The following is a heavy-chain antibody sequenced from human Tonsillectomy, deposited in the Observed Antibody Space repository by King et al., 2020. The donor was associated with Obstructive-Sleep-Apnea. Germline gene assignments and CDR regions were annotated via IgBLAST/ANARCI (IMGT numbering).Heavy chain of an antibody. CDR2: FDPEDGET. CDR1: GYTLTELS. V-gene: IGHV1-24*01. Sequence: QLVQSGPEVKKPGASVKVSCQVSGYTLTELSMHWVRQAPGKGLEWMGGFDPEDGETIYTQKFQGRVTMTEDTSTDTAYMELSRLRSEDTAGYYCAPSKSIYYYGLDVWGQGTTVTVSS. CDR3: APSKSIYYYGLDV. J-gene: IGHJ6*02.